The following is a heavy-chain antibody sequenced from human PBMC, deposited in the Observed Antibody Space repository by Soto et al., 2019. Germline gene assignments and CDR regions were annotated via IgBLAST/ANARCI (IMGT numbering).Heavy chain of an antibody. Sequence: ASVKVSCKASGYTFTSYYMHWVRQAPGQGLEWMGIINPTGGTTTYAPRFQGRVTMTRDTSTSTVYMELSSLTSEDTAVYYCARDHLDRYYYDSSGYYPPDYWGQGTLVAVSS. J-gene: IGHJ4*02. CDR3: ARDHLDRYYYDSSGYYPPDY. V-gene: IGHV1-46*01. D-gene: IGHD3-22*01. CDR2: INPTGGTT. CDR1: GYTFTSYY.